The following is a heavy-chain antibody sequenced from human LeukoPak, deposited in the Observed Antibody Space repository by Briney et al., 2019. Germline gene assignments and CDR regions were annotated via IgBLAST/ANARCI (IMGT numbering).Heavy chain of an antibody. CDR3: ARDFSGTAYFDS. V-gene: IGHV3-21*01. Sequence: PGGSLRLSCAASGFTFTTYTLTWVRQAPGKGLEWVSSISGSGNYIYFADSVKGRFSLSRDNSQNSIYLQMNNVRAEDTAVYYCARDFSGTAYFDSWGQGTRVTVSS. CDR1: GFTFTTYT. J-gene: IGHJ4*02. D-gene: IGHD5-18*01. CDR2: ISGSGNYI.